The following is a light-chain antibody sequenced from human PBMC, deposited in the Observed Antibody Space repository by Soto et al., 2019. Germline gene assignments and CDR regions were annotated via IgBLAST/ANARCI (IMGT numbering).Light chain of an antibody. CDR2: AAS. CDR1: QGISSW. CDR3: LQSDSFHHT. V-gene: IGKV1-12*01. J-gene: IGKJ2*01. Sequence: DIQMTQSPSSVSASVGDRVTLTCRASQGISSWLAWYQQKTGKAPKLLIYAASSLQSGVPSRFSGSGSGTHLTLTISSLQPEDSATYYCLQSDSFHHTFGQGTKLEIK.